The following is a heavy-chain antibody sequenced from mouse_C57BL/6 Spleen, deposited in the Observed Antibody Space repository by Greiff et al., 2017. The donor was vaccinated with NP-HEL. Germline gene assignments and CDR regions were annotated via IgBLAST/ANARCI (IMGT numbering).Heavy chain of an antibody. CDR1: GYTFTSYW. V-gene: IGHV1-69*01. Sequence: QVQLQQPGAELVMPGASVKLSCKASGYTFTSYWMHWVKQRPGQGLEWIGEIDPSVSYTNYNQKFKGKSTLTVDKSSSTAYLQLSSLTSEDAAVDDCSRDGPITTVVRGAMDYWGQGTSVTVSS. D-gene: IGHD1-1*01. CDR2: IDPSVSYT. J-gene: IGHJ4*01. CDR3: SRDGPITTVVRGAMDY.